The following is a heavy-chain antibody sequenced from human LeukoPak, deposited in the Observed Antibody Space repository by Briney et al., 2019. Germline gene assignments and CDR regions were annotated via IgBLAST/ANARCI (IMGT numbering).Heavy chain of an antibody. D-gene: IGHD2-15*01. CDR3: AREWDIVVVVAATKAENAFDI. J-gene: IGHJ3*02. CDR1: GGSISGYY. CDR2: IYYSGST. V-gene: IGHV4-59*01. Sequence: SETLSLTCTVSGGSISGYYWSWIRQPPGKGLEWIGYIYYSGSTNYNPSLKSRVTISVDTSKNQFSLRLSSVTAADTAVYYCAREWDIVVVVAATKAENAFDIWGQGTMVTVSS.